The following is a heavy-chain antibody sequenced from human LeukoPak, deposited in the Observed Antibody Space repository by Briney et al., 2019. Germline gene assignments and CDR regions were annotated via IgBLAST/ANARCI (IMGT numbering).Heavy chain of an antibody. V-gene: IGHV3-23*01. CDR1: GFTFNSFV. Sequence: GGSLRLSCEASGFTFNSFVMSWVRQAPGKGLEWVSTISGSGGSTYYADSVKGRFTISRDNSKNTLYLQMNSLRAEDTAVYYCAKVGAYYDFWTGLVYFDYWGQGTLVTVSS. CDR3: AKVGAYYDFWTGLVYFDY. CDR2: ISGSGGST. J-gene: IGHJ4*02. D-gene: IGHD3-3*01.